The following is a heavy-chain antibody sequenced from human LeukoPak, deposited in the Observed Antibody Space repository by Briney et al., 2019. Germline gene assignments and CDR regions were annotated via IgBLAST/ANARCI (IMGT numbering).Heavy chain of an antibody. CDR3: ARLVGYCSGGSCLPNWCFDL. Sequence: PSETLSLTCTASGGSFSRHYWSWIRQPPGKGLEWIGYIYHSGSTNYNPSLKSRVTISVDTSKNQFSLKLSSVTAADTAVYYCARLVGYCSGGSCLPNWCFDLWGRGTLVTVSS. J-gene: IGHJ2*01. D-gene: IGHD2-15*01. CDR1: GGSFSRHY. CDR2: IYHSGST. V-gene: IGHV4-59*11.